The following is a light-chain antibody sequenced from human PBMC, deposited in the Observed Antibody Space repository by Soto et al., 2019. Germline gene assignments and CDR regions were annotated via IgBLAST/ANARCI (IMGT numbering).Light chain of an antibody. V-gene: IGLV2-14*01. CDR3: CSYTTSNTRQIV. Sequence: QAVVRQAGPVFGGPGKSMTNSWTGKKREGGGYNYVSWYQQHPGKAPKFMIYDVSNRPSGVSNRFSGSKSGNTASLTISGLQAEDEADYYCCSYTTSNTRQIVFGTGTKVTVL. J-gene: IGLJ1*01. CDR2: DVS. CDR1: KREGGGYNY.